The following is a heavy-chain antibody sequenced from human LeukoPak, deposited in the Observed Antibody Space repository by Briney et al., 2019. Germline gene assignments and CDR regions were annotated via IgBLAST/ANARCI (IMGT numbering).Heavy chain of an antibody. CDR1: GDSLNSGSYY. CDR2: IFFSGIT. Sequence: PSETLSLTCTVSGDSLNSGSYYWGWVRQPPGKGLEWIGSIFFSGITYYSPSFKSRVSISLDTSKNQFSLRLSSATAADTAAYYCARDLGNYYMDVWGKGTTVTVSS. D-gene: IGHD1-26*01. V-gene: IGHV4-39*07. CDR3: ARDLGNYYMDV. J-gene: IGHJ6*03.